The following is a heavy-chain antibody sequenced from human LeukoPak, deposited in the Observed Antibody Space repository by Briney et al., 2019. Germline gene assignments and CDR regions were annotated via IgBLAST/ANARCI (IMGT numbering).Heavy chain of an antibody. CDR2: ISGSAGNT. CDR1: GFTFSSDA. V-gene: IGHV3-23*01. CDR3: AKGRLKFDY. J-gene: IGHJ4*02. Sequence: PGGSLRLSCAASGFTFSSDAMTWVRQATGKGLEWVAAISGSAGNTYYTDSVKGRFTISRDNSKNTLYLQMNSLRAEDTAVYYCAKGRLKFDYWGQGTLVTVSS.